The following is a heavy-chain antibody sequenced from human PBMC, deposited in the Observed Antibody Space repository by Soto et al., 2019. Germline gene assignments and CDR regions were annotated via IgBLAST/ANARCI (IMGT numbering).Heavy chain of an antibody. D-gene: IGHD5-12*01. CDR1: GFTFSNAR. J-gene: IGHJ4*02. CDR3: TTQWLRVFAGSGPNYY. V-gene: IGHV3-15*01. CDR2: IKSKTDGGTT. Sequence: PGGPLRLSCSASGFTFSNARMSWVRQAPGKGLEWVGRIKSKTDGGTTDYAAPVKGRFTISRDDSKNTLYLQMNSLKTEDTAVYYCTTQWLRVFAGSGPNYYWGQGTLVTVSS.